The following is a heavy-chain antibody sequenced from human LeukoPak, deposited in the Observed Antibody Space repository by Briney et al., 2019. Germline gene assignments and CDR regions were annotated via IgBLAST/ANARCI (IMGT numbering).Heavy chain of an antibody. Sequence: PSETLSLTCAVSGGSISSSNWWSWVRQPPGKGLEWIGSIYYSGNTYYNASLKSQVSISIDTSKNQFSLRLTSVTAADTAVYYCARQTGSGLFILPGGQGTLVTVSS. D-gene: IGHD3/OR15-3a*01. V-gene: IGHV4-39*01. CDR3: ARQTGSGLFILP. CDR1: GGSISSSNW. CDR2: IYYSGNT. J-gene: IGHJ4*02.